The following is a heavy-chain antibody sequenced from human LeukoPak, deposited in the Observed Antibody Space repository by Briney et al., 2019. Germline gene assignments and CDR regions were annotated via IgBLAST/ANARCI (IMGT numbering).Heavy chain of an antibody. CDR2: IRGSDGSI. J-gene: IGHJ4*02. D-gene: IGHD2-2*01. CDR1: GFTFSSYA. V-gene: IGHV3-23*01. Sequence: PWGAVRLSCAASGFTFSSYAMSWVRQAPGKGLEGVSAIRGSDGSIYYADSVKGRFTISRDNSKNTLYLQMNSLRAEDTAVYYCAKGEVVPADFDYWGQGTLVTVSS. CDR3: AKGEVVPADFDY.